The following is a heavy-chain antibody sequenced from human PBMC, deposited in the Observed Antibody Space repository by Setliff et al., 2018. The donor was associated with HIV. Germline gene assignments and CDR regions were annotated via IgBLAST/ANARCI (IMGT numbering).Heavy chain of an antibody. V-gene: IGHV2-70*17. D-gene: IGHD4-17*01. CDR2: IDWDDDK. CDR3: ARTYHGDHTDS. J-gene: IGHJ4*02. CDR1: GFSLSSSGVC. Sequence: SGPTLVNPTQTLTLTCTISGFSLSSSGVCVSWIRQPPGKALEWLARIDWDDDKFYSTSLKTRLTISKDTSKNQVVLRMANMDPTDTATYYCARTYHGDHTDSWGQGTLVTVSS.